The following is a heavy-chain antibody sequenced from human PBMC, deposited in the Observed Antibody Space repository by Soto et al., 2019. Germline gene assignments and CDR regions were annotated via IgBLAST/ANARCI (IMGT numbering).Heavy chain of an antibody. CDR1: GGSISSSSYY. CDR3: ARGPIMITFGGVIGQYYFDY. Sequence: QLQLQESGPGLVKPSETLSLTCTVSGGSISSSSYYWGWIRQPPGKGLEWIGSIYYSGSTYYNPSLKSRVTISVDTSKNQFSLKLSSVTAPDTAVYYCARGPIMITFGGVIGQYYFDYWGQGTLVTVSS. V-gene: IGHV4-39*01. J-gene: IGHJ4*02. CDR2: IYYSGST. D-gene: IGHD3-16*02.